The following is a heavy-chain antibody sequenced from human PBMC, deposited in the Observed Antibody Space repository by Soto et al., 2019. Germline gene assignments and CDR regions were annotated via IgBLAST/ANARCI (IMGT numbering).Heavy chain of an antibody. D-gene: IGHD4-17*01. CDR3: ARQVYTVVNPMDF. CDR2: ISGDRAYI. CDR1: GFTLSAYS. V-gene: IGHV3-48*02. J-gene: IGHJ1*01. Sequence: GGSLRLSCVASGFTLSAYSMNWVRQAPGKGLEWLSYISGDRAYIYYADSVRGRFTISRDNAENSLYLQMDNLRDEDTALYYCARQVYTVVNPMDFWGQGTLVTVSS.